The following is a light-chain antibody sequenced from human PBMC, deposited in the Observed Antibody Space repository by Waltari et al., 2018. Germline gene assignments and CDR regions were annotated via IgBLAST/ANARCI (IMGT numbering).Light chain of an antibody. CDR1: QRISTW. V-gene: IGKV1-5*03. CDR3: QQSNSIPLT. CDR2: KAS. J-gene: IGKJ4*01. Sequence: DVQMTQYPSTLSASVGDRVTITCRASQRISTWLAWYQQQAGKAPKVLIYKASSLESGVPSRFSGSGSGTEFTLTISSLQPEDFATYFCQQSNSIPLTFGGGTKVEIK.